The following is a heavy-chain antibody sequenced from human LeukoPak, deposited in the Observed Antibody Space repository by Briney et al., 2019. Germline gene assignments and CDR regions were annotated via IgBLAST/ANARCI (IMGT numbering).Heavy chain of an antibody. CDR3: AHRRPEYITIFGVVIGPGAFDI. V-gene: IGHV2-5*01. J-gene: IGHJ3*02. CDR2: IYWNDDK. D-gene: IGHD3-3*01. CDR1: GFSLSTSGVG. Sequence: SGPTLVKPTQTLTLTCTFSGFSLSTSGVGVGWIRQPPGKALEWLALIYWNDDKRYSPSLKSRLTITKDTSKNQVVLTMTNMDPVDTATYYCAHRRPEYITIFGVVIGPGAFDIWGQGTMVTVSS.